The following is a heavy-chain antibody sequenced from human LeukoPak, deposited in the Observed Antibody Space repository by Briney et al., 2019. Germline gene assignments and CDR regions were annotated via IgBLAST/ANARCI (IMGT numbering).Heavy chain of an antibody. Sequence: TGGSLRLSCEASGFTFSSYWMHWVRQIPGKGLMWVSRIESNGLTLYADSVRDRFTISRDNGKNTIYLQMNSLRVDDTAIYYCAKAATYFYGSVTYDWFESWGQGTLVNVSS. CDR2: IESNGLT. J-gene: IGHJ5*01. CDR3: AKAATYFYGSVTYDWFES. V-gene: IGHV3-74*01. CDR1: GFTFSSYW. D-gene: IGHD3-10*01.